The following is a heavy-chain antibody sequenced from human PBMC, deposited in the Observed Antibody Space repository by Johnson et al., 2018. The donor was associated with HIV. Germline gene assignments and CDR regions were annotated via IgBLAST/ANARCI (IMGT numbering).Heavy chain of an antibody. CDR1: GFTFSSFA. V-gene: IGHV3-30-3*01. CDR2: ISYDGSNK. Sequence: QVQLVESGGGVVQPGTSLRLSCAASGFTFSSFAMHWVRQAPGKGLEWMAFISYDGSNKYFTDSVRGRLTISRDNSKNTLFLQMNSLRAEDTAVYYCVRRFYDSSAFDIWGQGTMVTVSS. D-gene: IGHD3-22*01. J-gene: IGHJ3*02. CDR3: VRRFYDSSAFDI.